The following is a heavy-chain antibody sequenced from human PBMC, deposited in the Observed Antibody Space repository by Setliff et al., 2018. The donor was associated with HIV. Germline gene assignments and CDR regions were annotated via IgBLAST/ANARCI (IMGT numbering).Heavy chain of an antibody. CDR1: GYTFASHD. Sequence: ASVKVSCKASGYTFASHDINWVRQATGQGLEWMGWLNTNSGNRAYAQKFQGRVTMTRNTSISTAYLDLSSLRSEDTAVYYCVGANHYDSDGYYFPYRGQGTLVTVS. CDR3: VGANHYDSDGYYFPY. V-gene: IGHV1-8*02. J-gene: IGHJ4*02. D-gene: IGHD3-22*01. CDR2: LNTNSGNR.